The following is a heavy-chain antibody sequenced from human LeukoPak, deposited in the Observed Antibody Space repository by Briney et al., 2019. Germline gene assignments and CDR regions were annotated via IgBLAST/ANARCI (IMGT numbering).Heavy chain of an antibody. Sequence: SETLSLTCTVSGGSISSYYWSWIRQPPGKGLEWIGYIYYSGSTNYDPSLKSRVTISVDTSKNQFSLKLNSVTAADTAVYYCARDPRGGTSRDNWFDPWGQGTLVTVSS. J-gene: IGHJ5*02. CDR1: GGSISSYY. CDR2: IYYSGST. CDR3: ARDPRGGTSRDNWFDP. V-gene: IGHV4-59*01. D-gene: IGHD1-1*01.